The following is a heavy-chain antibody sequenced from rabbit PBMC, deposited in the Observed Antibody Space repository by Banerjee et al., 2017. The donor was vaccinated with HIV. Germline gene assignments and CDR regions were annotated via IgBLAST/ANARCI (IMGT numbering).Heavy chain of an antibody. CDR3: ARAVSSGWGGFFNL. V-gene: IGHV1S40*01. J-gene: IGHJ4*01. D-gene: IGHD4-1*01. CDR1: GFDFSSNA. Sequence: QELVESGGGLVQPGESLKLSCKASGFDFSSNAMCWVRQAPGKGLEWIACSCDNAHYANWAKGRFTISKTSSTTVTLQMTSLTAADTATYFCARAVSSGWGGFFNLWGPGTLVTVS. CDR2: SCDNA.